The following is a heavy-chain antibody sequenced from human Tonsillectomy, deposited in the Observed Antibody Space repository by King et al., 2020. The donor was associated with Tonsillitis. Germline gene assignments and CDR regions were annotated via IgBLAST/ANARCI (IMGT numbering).Heavy chain of an antibody. D-gene: IGHD5-12*01. CDR2: IKYDESEK. CDR1: GFSFSNYW. CDR3: ARDFLGSLDN. Sequence: VQLVESGGGLVQPGGSLRLSCAASGFSFSNYWMAWVRQAAGKGPEWVANIKYDESEKFYVDSVKGRFTISRDNAKNSLYLQMMSLRAEDTAVYYCARDFLGSLDNWGQGTLVTVSS. V-gene: IGHV3-7*01. J-gene: IGHJ4*02.